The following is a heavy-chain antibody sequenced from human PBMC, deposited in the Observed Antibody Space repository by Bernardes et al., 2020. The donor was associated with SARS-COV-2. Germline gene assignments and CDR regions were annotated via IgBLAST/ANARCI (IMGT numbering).Heavy chain of an antibody. CDR3: AKSHRDSTGYYAYYYDN. D-gene: IGHD3-9*01. J-gene: IGHJ4*02. V-gene: IGHV3-74*03. CDR2: IRSDGSIT. Sequence: GGSLRLSCATSGFTFSDYWMHWVRQAPGKGLVWVSRIRSDGSITTYADSVKGRFTISRDNSKSVLYLQMNSVRAEDTAVYYCAKSHRDSTGYYAYYYDNWGQGTLVSVPS. CDR1: GFTFSDYW.